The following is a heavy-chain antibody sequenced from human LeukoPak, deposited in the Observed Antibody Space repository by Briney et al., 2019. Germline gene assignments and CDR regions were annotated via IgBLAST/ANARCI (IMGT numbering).Heavy chain of an antibody. V-gene: IGHV3-74*01. D-gene: IGHD6-13*01. CDR1: GFTFSSYW. J-gene: IGHJ4*02. CDR2: INSDGSST. CDR3: ARQGSWYASYFDY. Sequence: GGSLRLSCAASGFTFSSYWMHWVRQAPGKGLVWVSRINSDGSSTSYADSVKGRFTISRDNAKNTLYPQMNSLRAEDTAVYYCARQGSWYASYFDYWGQGTLVTVSS.